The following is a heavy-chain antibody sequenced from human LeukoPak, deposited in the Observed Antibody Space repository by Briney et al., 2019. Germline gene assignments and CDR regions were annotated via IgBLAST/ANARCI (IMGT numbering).Heavy chain of an antibody. CDR2: INHSGST. V-gene: IGHV4-34*01. Sequence: SETLSLTCAVYGESFRGYYWSWLRQPPGKGQERIGDINHSGSTNYNPSLKSRVSISVDTSKFQFSLKLSSVTAADTAVYYCARGRGGYYSRFDPWGQGTLVTVSS. J-gene: IGHJ5*02. D-gene: IGHD3-22*01. CDR3: ARGRGGYYSRFDP. CDR1: GESFRGYY.